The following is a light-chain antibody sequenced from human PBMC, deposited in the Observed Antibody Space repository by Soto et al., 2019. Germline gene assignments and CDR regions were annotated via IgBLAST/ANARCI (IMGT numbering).Light chain of an antibody. V-gene: IGLV1-51*02. Sequence: QAVVTQPPSVSAAPGQMVTISCSGSSSNIGNNYVSWFQQLPGAAPKLLIYENDKRPSGVPDRFSGSKSGTSATLGITGLQTGDEADYYCGTWDSSLRVLFGGGTKLTVL. CDR2: END. J-gene: IGLJ2*01. CDR1: SSNIGNNY. CDR3: GTWDSSLRVL.